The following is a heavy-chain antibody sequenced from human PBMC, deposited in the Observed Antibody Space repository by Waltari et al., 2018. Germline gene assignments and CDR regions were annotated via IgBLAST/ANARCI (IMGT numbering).Heavy chain of an antibody. CDR3: STYTDVTFGDH. D-gene: IGHD3-10*01. CDR2: IRADGDYT. J-gene: IGHJ4*02. Sequence: EVQLVESGGGLVQPGGSLRLSCAVSGFTFSSPWMHWVRQAPGKGLVWVSRIRADGDYTSYADSVKGRFTISRDNAKSTLYLQMNSLTAEDTAIYYCSTYTDVTFGDHWGQGALVTVSS. CDR1: GFTFSSPW. V-gene: IGHV3-74*01.